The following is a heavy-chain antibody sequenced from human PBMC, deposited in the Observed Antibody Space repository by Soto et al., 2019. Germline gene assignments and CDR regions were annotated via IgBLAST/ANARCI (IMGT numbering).Heavy chain of an antibody. CDR1: GGSISSYY. D-gene: IGHD3-16*02. Sequence: SETLSLTCTVSGGSISSYYWSWIRQPPGKGLEWIGYIYYSGSTNYNPSLKSRVTISVDTSKNQFSLKLSSVTAADTAVYYCARVITFGGVIVTYDAFDIWGQGTMVTVSS. CDR2: IYYSGST. J-gene: IGHJ3*02. V-gene: IGHV4-59*08. CDR3: ARVITFGGVIVTYDAFDI.